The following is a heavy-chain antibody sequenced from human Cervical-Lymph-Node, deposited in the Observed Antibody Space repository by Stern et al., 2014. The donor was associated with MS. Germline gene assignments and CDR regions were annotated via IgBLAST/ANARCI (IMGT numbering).Heavy chain of an antibody. CDR3: ARHSVGVKDFDS. Sequence: QLQLQESGPGLVKPSATLSLTCTVSGGYIRTFSWSWIRQPPGRGLEWIGCVYYNGSTTHNPSLKSRVTMSVDTSKSQLSLRLHSVTAADTAVYYCARHSVGVKDFDSWGQGTLVTVSS. CDR1: GGYIRTFS. V-gene: IGHV4-59*01. J-gene: IGHJ4*02. CDR2: VYYNGST. D-gene: IGHD4-23*01.